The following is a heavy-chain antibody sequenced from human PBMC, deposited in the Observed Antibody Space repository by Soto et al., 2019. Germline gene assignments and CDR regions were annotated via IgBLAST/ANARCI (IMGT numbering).Heavy chain of an antibody. V-gene: IGHV3-23*01. CDR3: AKGGYTSYYDY. Sequence: EVQLLESGGGLVQPGGSLRLSCAASGFTFRNYAMTGVRQAPGKGLEWVSTIRASGDSTYYADSVKGRITISRDNSKNTVYLQMNTLEAEDTAVYFCAKGGYTSYYDYWGQGILVTVSS. D-gene: IGHD5-18*01. J-gene: IGHJ4*02. CDR2: IRASGDST. CDR1: GFTFRNYA.